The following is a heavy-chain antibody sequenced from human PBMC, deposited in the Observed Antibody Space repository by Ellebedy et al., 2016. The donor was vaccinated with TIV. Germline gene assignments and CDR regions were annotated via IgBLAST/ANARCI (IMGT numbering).Heavy chain of an antibody. D-gene: IGHD6-19*01. CDR3: ARALSSGWYLFDY. Sequence: SETLSLXCTVSGGSISGFAYYWTWIRQPPGKGLEWIGEINHSGSTNYNPSLKSRVTISVDRSKNQFSLKVNSVTAADTAVYYCARALSSGWYLFDYWGQGTLVTVS. V-gene: IGHV4-34*01. CDR2: INHSGST. CDR1: GGSISGFAYY. J-gene: IGHJ4*02.